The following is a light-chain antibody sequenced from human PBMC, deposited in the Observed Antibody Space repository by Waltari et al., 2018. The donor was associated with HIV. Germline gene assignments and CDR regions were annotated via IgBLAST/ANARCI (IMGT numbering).Light chain of an antibody. CDR3: QQYNNWPLS. V-gene: IGKV3-15*01. CDR1: QNFRSY. J-gene: IGKJ2*01. Sequence: EIVMTQSPATLSVSPGERATLPCRDSQNFRSYLAWYQQKPGQAPRLLIYGASTRAAGIPARFSGSGSGTEFTLTISSLQSEDFAVYYCQQYNNWPLSFGQGTKLEIK. CDR2: GAS.